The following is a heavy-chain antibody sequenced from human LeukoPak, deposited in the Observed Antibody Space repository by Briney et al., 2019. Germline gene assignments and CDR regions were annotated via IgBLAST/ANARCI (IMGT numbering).Heavy chain of an antibody. CDR1: GFTFSSYS. J-gene: IGHJ6*02. Sequence: PGGSLRLSCAASGFTFSSYSMNWVRQAPGKGLEWVSSISSSSSYIYYADSVKGRFTISRDNAKNSLYLQMNSLRAEDTAVYYCARDSFIFYGTDVWGQGTTVTVSS. D-gene: IGHD3-3*02. CDR3: ARDSFIFYGTDV. CDR2: ISSSSSYI. V-gene: IGHV3-21*01.